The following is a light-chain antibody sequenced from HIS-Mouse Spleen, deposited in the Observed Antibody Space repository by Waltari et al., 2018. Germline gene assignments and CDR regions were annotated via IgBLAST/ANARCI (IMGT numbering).Light chain of an antibody. J-gene: IGLJ2*01. Sequence: QSALTQPRSVSGSPGQSVTISCTGTSSDFGGYNYVSWYQQHPGKAHKLMIYDVSKRPSGVPDRFSGSKSSNTASLTISGLQAEDEADYYCCSYAGSYTFVVFGGGTKLTVL. CDR2: DVS. CDR3: CSYAGSYTFVV. CDR1: SSDFGGYNY. V-gene: IGLV2-11*01.